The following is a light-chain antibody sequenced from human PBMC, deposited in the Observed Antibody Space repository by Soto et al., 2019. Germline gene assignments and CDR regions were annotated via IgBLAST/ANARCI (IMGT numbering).Light chain of an antibody. J-gene: IGKJ4*01. Sequence: EIVLTQSPGTLSLSPGERATLSCRASSSVSTYLAWYQQKPGQAPRLLIYDASNRVTGIPARFSGSGSGTEFTLTISSLQSEDFAIYSCQQYNHWPPLTFGGGTKVEIK. CDR1: SSVSTY. CDR3: QQYNHWPPLT. CDR2: DAS. V-gene: IGKV3-11*01.